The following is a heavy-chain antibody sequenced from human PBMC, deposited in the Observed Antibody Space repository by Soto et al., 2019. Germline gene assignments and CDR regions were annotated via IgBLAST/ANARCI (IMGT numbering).Heavy chain of an antibody. CDR2: ISVYNGNT. CDR1: GYTFTNYG. J-gene: IGHJ6*02. CDR3: AREDTPMAKYGNHYYGMDV. Sequence: QVQLVQSGAEVKKPGASVKVSCKASGYTFTNYGISWVRQAPGQGLEWMGWISVYNGNTNYVQKLQGRVTMTTDTSTSTAYMELRSLRSDDTAVYYCAREDTPMAKYGNHYYGMDVWGQGTTVTVSS. V-gene: IGHV1-18*01. D-gene: IGHD5-18*01.